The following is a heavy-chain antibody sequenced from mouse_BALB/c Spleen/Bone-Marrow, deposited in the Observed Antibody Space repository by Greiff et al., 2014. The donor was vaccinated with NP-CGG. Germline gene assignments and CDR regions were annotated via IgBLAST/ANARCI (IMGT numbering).Heavy chain of an antibody. CDR3: ARITTATGAMDY. V-gene: IGHV2-9*02. D-gene: IGHD1-2*01. Sequence: QVQLKDSGPGLVAPSQSLSITCTVSGFSLTNYGVHWVRQPPGKGLEWLGVIWADGSTNYNSALMSRLSISKDNSKSQVSFKMNSLQTDDTAMYYCARITTATGAMDYWGQGTSVTVSS. J-gene: IGHJ4*01. CDR1: GFSLTNYG. CDR2: IWADGST.